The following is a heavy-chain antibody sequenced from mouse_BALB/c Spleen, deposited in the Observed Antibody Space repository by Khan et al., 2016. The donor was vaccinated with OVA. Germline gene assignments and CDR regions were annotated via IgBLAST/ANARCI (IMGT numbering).Heavy chain of an antibody. CDR2: INTYTGAP. J-gene: IGHJ4*01. Sequence: QIQLVQSGPELKKPGETVQISCKASGFTFTNYGMNWVKQAPGKGLKWMGWINTYTGAPTFADEFKGRVAFSLENSASTAYLQINGLNNEDTATYFCTRVGYNGTMDCWGQGTSVTVSS. CDR3: TRVGYNGTMDC. CDR1: GFTFTNYG. V-gene: IGHV9-3-1*01. D-gene: IGHD2-2*01.